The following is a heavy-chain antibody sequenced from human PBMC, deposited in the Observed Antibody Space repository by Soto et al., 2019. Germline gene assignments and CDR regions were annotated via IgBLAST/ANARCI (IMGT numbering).Heavy chain of an antibody. CDR2: IYSGGST. CDR3: ARYCSGGSCALIYDAFDI. J-gene: IGHJ3*02. Sequence: EVQLVESGGGLVQPGGSLRLSCAASGFTVSSNYMSWVRQAPGKGLEWVSVIYSGGSTYYADSVKGRFIMSRDNSKNTLYLQINSLRAEDTAVYYCARYCSGGSCALIYDAFDIWGQGTMVTVSS. CDR1: GFTVSSNY. D-gene: IGHD2-15*01. V-gene: IGHV3-66*01.